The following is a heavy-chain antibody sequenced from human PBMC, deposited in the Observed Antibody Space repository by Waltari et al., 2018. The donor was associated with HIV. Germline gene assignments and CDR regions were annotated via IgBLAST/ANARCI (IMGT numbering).Heavy chain of an antibody. D-gene: IGHD2-21*01. CDR1: GFTFINAW. Sequence: VSGFTFINAWMSWVRQAPGKGLEWLGRIKSKNDGGTIDYAAPVKDRFTILRDDSKHTLYLEMSSLKIEDTGIYYCVTDAVAVPLDTAYWGQGTLVTVSS. V-gene: IGHV3-15*01. CDR3: VTDAVAVPLDTAY. CDR2: IKSKNDGGTI. J-gene: IGHJ4*02.